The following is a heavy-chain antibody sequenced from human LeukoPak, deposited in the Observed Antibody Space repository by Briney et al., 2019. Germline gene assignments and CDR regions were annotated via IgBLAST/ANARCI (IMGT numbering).Heavy chain of an antibody. CDR1: GFTFSSYW. Sequence: GGSLRLSCAASGFTFSSYWMSWVRQAPGKGLEWVANIKQDGSEKYYVDSVKGRFTISRDHAKNSLYLQMNSLRAEDTAVYYCASANVGDNTHRWDYWGQGTLVTVSS. CDR3: ASANVGDNTHRWDY. D-gene: IGHD1-26*01. V-gene: IGHV3-7*01. CDR2: IKQDGSEK. J-gene: IGHJ4*02.